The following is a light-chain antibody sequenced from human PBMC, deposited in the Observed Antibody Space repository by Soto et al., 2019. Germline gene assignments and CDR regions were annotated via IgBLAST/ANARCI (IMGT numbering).Light chain of an antibody. V-gene: IGKV3-20*01. CDR2: DAS. CDR3: QQYGSSGT. Sequence: EILLTQSPDTLSLSPGERATLSCRASQSVSSSYLAWYQQKPGQAPRLLIYDASSRATGIPDRFSGSGSGTDFTLTISRLEPEDFAVYYCQQYGSSGTFGQGTKVDI. J-gene: IGKJ1*01. CDR1: QSVSSSY.